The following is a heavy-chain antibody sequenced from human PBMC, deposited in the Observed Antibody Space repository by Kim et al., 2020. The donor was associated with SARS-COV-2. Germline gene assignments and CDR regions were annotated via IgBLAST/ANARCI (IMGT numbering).Heavy chain of an antibody. Sequence: SETLSLTCTVSSGSINNYYWNWIRQPAGKGLEWIGRIYSSGSTNYNPSLKSRVTMSIDTSKKQFSLKLNSVNAADTAVDYCARGVAGAVFDYWGQGTLVT. CDR1: SGSINNYY. V-gene: IGHV4-4*07. CDR2: IYSSGST. CDR3: ARGVAGAVFDY. D-gene: IGHD6-19*01. J-gene: IGHJ4*02.